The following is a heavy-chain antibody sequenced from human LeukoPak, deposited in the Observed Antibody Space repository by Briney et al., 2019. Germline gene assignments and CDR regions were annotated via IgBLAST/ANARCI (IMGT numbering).Heavy chain of an antibody. CDR3: ARGYRENYYYYYLDV. D-gene: IGHD4-11*01. J-gene: IGHJ6*03. Sequence: SETLSLTCTVSGDSIITGDYSWSWIRQPPGKGLEWIGYIYYSGGTYYNPSLKSRVTISVDTSKNQFSLKLSSVTAADTAVYYCARGYRENYYYYYLDVWGKGTTVTVSS. CDR1: GDSIITGDYS. V-gene: IGHV4-30-4*08. CDR2: IYYSGGT.